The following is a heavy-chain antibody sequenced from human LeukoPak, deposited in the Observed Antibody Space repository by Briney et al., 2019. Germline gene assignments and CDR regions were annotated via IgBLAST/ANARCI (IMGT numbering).Heavy chain of an antibody. CDR3: ARALGATGY. J-gene: IGHJ1*01. D-gene: IGHD1-26*01. V-gene: IGHV4-59*01. CDR2: IYYSGGT. Sequence: SETLSLTCTVSGGSISSYYWSWIRQPPGKGLEWIGYIYYSGGTNYNPSLKSRVTISVDTSKNQFSLKLSSVTAADTAVYYCARALGATGYWGQGRLVTVSS. CDR1: GGSISSYY.